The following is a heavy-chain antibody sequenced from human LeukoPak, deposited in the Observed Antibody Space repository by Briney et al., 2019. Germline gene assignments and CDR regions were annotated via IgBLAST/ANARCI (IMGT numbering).Heavy chain of an antibody. V-gene: IGHV3-23*01. J-gene: IGHJ3*02. CDR1: GFTFSSYA. D-gene: IGHD5-18*01. CDR2: ISGSGGST. Sequence: PGGSLRLSCAASGFTFSSYAMSWVRQAPGKGLEWVSAISGSGGSTYYADSVKGRFTISRDNSKNTLYLQMNSLRAEDTAVYYCAKDRSSRGYSYGYPDPFDIWGQGTMVTVSS. CDR3: AKDRSSRGYSYGYPDPFDI.